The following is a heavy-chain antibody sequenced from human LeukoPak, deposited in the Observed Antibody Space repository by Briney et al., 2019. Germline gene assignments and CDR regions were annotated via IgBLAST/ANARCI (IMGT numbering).Heavy chain of an antibody. CDR1: GFTFSSYV. V-gene: IGHV3-30*02. CDR3: AKDRDKGNYYFDY. Sequence: GGSLRLSCAASGFTFSSYVTHWVRQAPGKGLEWVAFIRYDGSDKDYVDSVKGRFTISRDNSKNTLYLQMNSLRAEDTAVYYCAKDRDKGNYYFDYWGQGTLVTVSS. J-gene: IGHJ4*02. CDR2: IRYDGSDK. D-gene: IGHD1-7*01.